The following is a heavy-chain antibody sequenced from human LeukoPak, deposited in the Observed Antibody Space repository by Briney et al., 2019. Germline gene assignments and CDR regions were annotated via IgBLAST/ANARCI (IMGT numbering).Heavy chain of an antibody. CDR2: INRNGDIS. J-gene: IGHJ6*03. Sequence: GGSLRLSCEASGFTLEDFGMSWVRQVPGKGLEWVARINRNGDISGHADSVKGRFTISRDNAKNSLYLQMNSLRAEDTAMYYCARDGRHSSSWPKQKYSYYMDVWGKGTTVTVSS. CDR1: GFTLEDFG. V-gene: IGHV3-20*04. CDR3: ARDGRHSSSWPKQKYSYYMDV. D-gene: IGHD6-13*01.